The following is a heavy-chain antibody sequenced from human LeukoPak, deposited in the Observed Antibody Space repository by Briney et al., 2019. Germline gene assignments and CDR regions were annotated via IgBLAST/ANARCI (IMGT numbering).Heavy chain of an antibody. CDR1: GFTFSSYE. CDR3: ARAAVTMIVGQFDY. J-gene: IGHJ4*02. Sequence: GGSLRLSCAASGFTFSSYEMNWVRQAPGKGLEWVSYISSSGSTIYYADSVKGRFTISRDNAKNSLYLQMNSLRAEDTALYYCARAAVTMIVGQFDYWGQGTLVTVSS. V-gene: IGHV3-48*03. CDR2: ISSSGSTI. D-gene: IGHD3-22*01.